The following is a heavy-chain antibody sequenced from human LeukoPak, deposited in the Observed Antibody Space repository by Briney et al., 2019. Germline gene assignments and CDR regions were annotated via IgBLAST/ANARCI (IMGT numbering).Heavy chain of an antibody. V-gene: IGHV4-30-2*01. CDR2: IYHSGST. D-gene: IGHD7-27*01. J-gene: IGHJ3*02. CDR3: ASYLGIRGDAFDI. CDR1: GGSISSGGYY. Sequence: SQTLSLTCTVSGGSISSGGYYWSWIRQPPGKGLEWIGYIYHSGSTYYNPSLKSRVTISVDRSKNQFSLKLSSVTAADTAVYYCASYLGIRGDAFDIWGQGTMVTVSS.